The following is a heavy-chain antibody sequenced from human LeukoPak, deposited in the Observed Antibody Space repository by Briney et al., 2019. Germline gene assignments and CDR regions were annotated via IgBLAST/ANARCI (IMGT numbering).Heavy chain of an antibody. Sequence: GGSLRLSCAASGFTFSSYGMHWVRQAPGKGLEWVAFIRYDGSNKYYADSVKGRFTISRDNSKNTLYLQMNSLRAEDTAVYYCAKGGGLDSSSALLLTDRGQGTLVTVSS. V-gene: IGHV3-30*02. J-gene: IGHJ4*02. CDR3: AKGGGLDSSSALLLTD. D-gene: IGHD6-6*01. CDR2: IRYDGSNK. CDR1: GFTFSSYG.